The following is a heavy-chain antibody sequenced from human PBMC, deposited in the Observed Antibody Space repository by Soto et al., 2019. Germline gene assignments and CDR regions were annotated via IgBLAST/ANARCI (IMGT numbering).Heavy chain of an antibody. J-gene: IGHJ6*02. CDR2: IYYSGST. CDR3: ARRERIVVVVADYGMDV. CDR1: GGSISSSSYY. Sequence: PSETLSLTCTVSGGSISSSSYYWGWIRQPPGKGLEWIGSIYYSGSTYYNPSLKSRVTISVDTSKNQFSLKLSSVTAADTAVYYCARRERIVVVVADYGMDVWGQGTTVT. D-gene: IGHD2-15*01. V-gene: IGHV4-39*01.